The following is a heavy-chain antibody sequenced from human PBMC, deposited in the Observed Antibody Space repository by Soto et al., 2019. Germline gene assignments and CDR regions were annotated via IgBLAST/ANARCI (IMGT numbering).Heavy chain of an antibody. CDR2: IIPISVTT. Sequence: QVHLVQSGAEVKKPGSSVKVSCKTSGGSFSKYSISWLRQAPGQGLEWMGGIIPISVTTHYAQRFQGRVTITADDLMTTSYMEVSSLKFEDTAVYYCAASRWIQLWTADFWGQGTRVTVSS. V-gene: IGHV1-69*01. CDR1: GGSFSKYS. J-gene: IGHJ4*02. D-gene: IGHD5-18*01. CDR3: AASRWIQLWTADF.